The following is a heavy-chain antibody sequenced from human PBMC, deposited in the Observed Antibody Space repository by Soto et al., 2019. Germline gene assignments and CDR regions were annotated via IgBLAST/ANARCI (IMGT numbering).Heavy chain of an antibody. V-gene: IGHV1-18*01. CDR2: ISAYNGNT. D-gene: IGHD3-9*01. CDR3: AKDPLPHDWLFPYYFDY. Sequence: ASVKVSCKASGYTFTSYGISWVRQAPGQGLEWMGWISAYNGNTNYAQKLQGRVTMTTDTSTSTAYMELRSLRSDDTAVYYCAKDPLPHDWLFPYYFDYWGQGTLVTVSS. J-gene: IGHJ4*02. CDR1: GYTFTSYG.